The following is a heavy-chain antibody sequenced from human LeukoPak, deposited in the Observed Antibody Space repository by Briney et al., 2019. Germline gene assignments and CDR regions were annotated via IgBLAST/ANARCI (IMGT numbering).Heavy chain of an antibody. CDR1: GFTFSAYW. J-gene: IGHJ4*02. Sequence: GGSLRLSCVASGFTFSAYWMSWVRQTPGKGLEWVANIKQDGSEKYYVDSVKGRFTVSRDNAKNSLFLQMNSLRAEDTAAYYCAGLRTGTTDYWGQGTLVTVSS. V-gene: IGHV3-7*01. CDR3: AGLRTGTTDY. D-gene: IGHD1-7*01. CDR2: IKQDGSEK.